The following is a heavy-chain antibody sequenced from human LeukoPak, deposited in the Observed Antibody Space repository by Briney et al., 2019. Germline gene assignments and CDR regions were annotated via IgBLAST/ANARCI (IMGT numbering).Heavy chain of an antibody. CDR2: ISYDGSNK. V-gene: IGHV3-30*18. CDR3: AKHYEGATLDV. J-gene: IGHJ6*02. D-gene: IGHD1-26*01. CDR1: GFTFSSYG. Sequence: PGGSLRLSCAASGFTFSSYGMHWVRQAPGKGLEWVAVISYDGSNKYYADSVKGRFTIPRDNSKNTLYLQMNSLRAEDTAVYYCAKHYEGATLDVWGQGTTVTVS.